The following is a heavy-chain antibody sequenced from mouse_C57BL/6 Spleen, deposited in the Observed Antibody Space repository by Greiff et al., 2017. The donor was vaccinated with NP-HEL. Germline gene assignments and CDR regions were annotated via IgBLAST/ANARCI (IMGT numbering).Heavy chain of an antibody. D-gene: IGHD2-3*01. J-gene: IGHJ4*01. CDR2: IRNKANGYTT. Sequence: EVMLVESGGGLVQPGGSLSLSCAASGFTFTDYYMSWVRPPPGKALEWLGFIRNKANGYTTEYSASVKGRFTISRDNSQSILYLQMNALRAEDSATYYCARSLYDYYYAMDEWGQRTSVTVSS. CDR3: ARSLYDYYYAMDE. CDR1: GFTFTDYY. V-gene: IGHV7-3*01.